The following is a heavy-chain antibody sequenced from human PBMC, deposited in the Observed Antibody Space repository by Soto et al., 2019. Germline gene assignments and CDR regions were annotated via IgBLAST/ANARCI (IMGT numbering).Heavy chain of an antibody. CDR3: ARMIAVAGTRRFDP. CDR1: GGTFSSYA. J-gene: IGHJ5*02. Sequence: GASVKVSCKASGGTFSSYAISWVRQAPGQGLEWMGGIIPIFGTANYAQKFQGRVTITADESTSTAYMELSSLRSEDTAVYYCARMIAVAGTRRFDPWGQGTLVTVSS. D-gene: IGHD6-19*01. CDR2: IIPIFGTA. V-gene: IGHV1-69*13.